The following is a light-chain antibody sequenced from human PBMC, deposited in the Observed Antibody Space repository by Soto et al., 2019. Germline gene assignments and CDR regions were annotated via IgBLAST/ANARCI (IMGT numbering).Light chain of an antibody. CDR3: QQSHTSPRT. J-gene: IGKJ2*01. V-gene: IGKV1-39*01. CDR1: QSVGTH. CDR2: GAS. Sequence: DIQMTQSPSFLSASVGDRVTVTCRASQSVGTHLHWYQQKSGKAPKLLIYGASTLQSGVSSRFGGSGSGTDFTLTITSLQPDDVAVYYCQQSHTSPRTFGQGTRLDIK.